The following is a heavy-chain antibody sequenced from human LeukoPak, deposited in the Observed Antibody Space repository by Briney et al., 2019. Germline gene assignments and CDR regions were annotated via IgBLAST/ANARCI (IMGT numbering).Heavy chain of an antibody. CDR2: IYHSGST. CDR1: GGSINSYY. D-gene: IGHD4-17*01. J-gene: IGHJ4*02. CDR3: ARGGDYGDYVFHY. V-gene: IGHV4-59*12. Sequence: AETLSLTCTVSGGSINSYYWSWIRQPPGKGLEWIGSIYHSGSTYYNSSLKSRVTISVDTSKNQFSLKLYSVTAADTAVYYCARGGDYGDYVFHYWGQGTLVTVSS.